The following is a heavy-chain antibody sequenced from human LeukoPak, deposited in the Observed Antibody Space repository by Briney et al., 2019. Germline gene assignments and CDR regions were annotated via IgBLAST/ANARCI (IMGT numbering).Heavy chain of an antibody. V-gene: IGHV4-59*08. D-gene: IGHD6-13*01. CDR1: GGSISSYY. Sequence: SETLSLTCTVSGGSISSYYWSWIRQPPGKGLEWIGYIYYSGSTYYNPSLKSRVTISVDTSKNQFSLKLSSVTAADTAVYYCARLFSSSWYRGAFDLWGQGTMVTVSS. CDR2: IYYSGST. J-gene: IGHJ3*01. CDR3: ARLFSSSWYRGAFDL.